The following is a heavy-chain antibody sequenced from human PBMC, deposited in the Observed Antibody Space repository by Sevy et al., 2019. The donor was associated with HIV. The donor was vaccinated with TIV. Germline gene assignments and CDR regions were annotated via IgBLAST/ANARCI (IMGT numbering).Heavy chain of an antibody. CDR1: GFRLSNHG. V-gene: IGHV3-30*03. CDR2: VTYDGSNQ. Sequence: GGSLRLSCAASGFRLSNHGMHWVRQAPGKGLEWLALVTYDGSNQYYADSVKGRFIGSRDNSRNLLFLQMNSLRAEDTAVYYCARDHEFYDYGDYGPTFFPDYWGQGNLVTVSS. CDR3: ARDHEFYDYGDYGPTFFPDY. J-gene: IGHJ4*02. D-gene: IGHD4-17*01.